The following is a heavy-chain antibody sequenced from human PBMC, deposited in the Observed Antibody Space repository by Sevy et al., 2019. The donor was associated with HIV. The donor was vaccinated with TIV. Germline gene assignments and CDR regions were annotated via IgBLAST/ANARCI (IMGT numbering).Heavy chain of an antibody. J-gene: IGHJ2*01. V-gene: IGHV4-59*01. CDR2: IYYSGST. CDR1: GGSISSYY. D-gene: IGHD4-17*01. CDR3: ARDRAPDYGGNWWGYWYFDL. Sequence: SETLSLTCTVSGGSISSYYWSWIRQPPGKGLEWIGYIYYSGSTNYNPSLKSRVTISVDTSKNQFSLKLSSVTAADTAVYYCARDRAPDYGGNWWGYWYFDLWGRGTLVTVSS.